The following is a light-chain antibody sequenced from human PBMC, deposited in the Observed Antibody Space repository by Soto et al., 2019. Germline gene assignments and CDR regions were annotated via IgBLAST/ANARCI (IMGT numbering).Light chain of an antibody. Sequence: IQLTQSPASLSASVGERVTITCRASQDIRGALAWYQQSPGEAPQLLIYDASTLESGVPSRFSGSSSETHFTLTICSLQPEDFATYYCQQFLSYPITFGQGTRLEI. J-gene: IGKJ5*01. CDR3: QQFLSYPIT. CDR2: DAS. CDR1: QDIRGA. V-gene: IGKV1-13*02.